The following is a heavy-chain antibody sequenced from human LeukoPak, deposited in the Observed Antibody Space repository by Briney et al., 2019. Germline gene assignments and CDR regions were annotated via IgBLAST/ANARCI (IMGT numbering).Heavy chain of an antibody. Sequence: SETLSLTCTVSGGSISTYYWSWIRQPPGKGLEWIGNIYYSGSTNYNPSLKSRVTISVDTSKNQFSLKLSSVTAADTAVYYCARKPYYYDSSGYWNWFDPWGQGTLVTVSS. CDR2: IYYSGST. V-gene: IGHV4-59*08. J-gene: IGHJ5*02. D-gene: IGHD3-22*01. CDR1: GGSISTYY. CDR3: ARKPYYYDSSGYWNWFDP.